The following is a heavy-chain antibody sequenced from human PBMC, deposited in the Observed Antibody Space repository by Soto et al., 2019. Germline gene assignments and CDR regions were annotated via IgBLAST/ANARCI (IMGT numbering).Heavy chain of an antibody. V-gene: IGHV1-46*01. D-gene: IGHD2-15*01. Sequence: QVQLVQSGAEVKRPGASVKVSCKASGYTFTTYYMHWVRQAPGQGLEWLGIINPNGGSTTYAQKFQGRVTMTRGTSTSTVYLELSSLRSEDTAVYYCARAGYCSGGTCFYGNCDYWGQGTLVTVSA. CDR3: ARAGYCSGGTCFYGNCDY. J-gene: IGHJ4*02. CDR2: INPNGGST. CDR1: GYTFTTYY.